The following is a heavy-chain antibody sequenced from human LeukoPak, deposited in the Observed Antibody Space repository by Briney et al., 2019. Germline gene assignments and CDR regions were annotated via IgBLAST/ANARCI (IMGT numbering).Heavy chain of an antibody. J-gene: IGHJ4*02. CDR1: GFTFSSYW. V-gene: IGHV3-74*01. Sequence: GGSLRLSCAASGFTFSSYWMHWVRQAPGKGLVWVSSIDYSGDTTYYADSVKGRFTISRDNSKNTLYLQMNRLRAEDTAVYYCASKRRVFPRSSGYYGSGSYYNFGYFDYWGQGTLVTVSS. CDR2: IDYSGDTT. CDR3: ASKRRVFPRSSGYYGSGSYYNFGYFDY. D-gene: IGHD3-10*01.